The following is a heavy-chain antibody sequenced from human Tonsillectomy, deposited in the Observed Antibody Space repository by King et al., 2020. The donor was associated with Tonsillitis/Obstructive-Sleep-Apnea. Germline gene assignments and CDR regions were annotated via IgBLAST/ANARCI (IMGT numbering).Heavy chain of an antibody. CDR3: ARRDDFWSGQSHYYYYMDV. D-gene: IGHD3-3*01. CDR2: INHSGST. Sequence: VQLQQWGAGLLKPSETLSLTCAVYGGSFSGYYWSWIRQPPGKGLEWIGEINHSGSTNYNPSLKSRVTISIETSKDQFSLKLSCVTAADTAVYYCARRDDFWSGQSHYYYYMDVWGKGTTVTVSS. J-gene: IGHJ6*03. V-gene: IGHV4-34*01. CDR1: GGSFSGYY.